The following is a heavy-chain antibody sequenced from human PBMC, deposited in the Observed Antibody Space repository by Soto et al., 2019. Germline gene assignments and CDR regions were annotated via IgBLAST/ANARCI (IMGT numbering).Heavy chain of an antibody. Sequence: ESGGGLVQPGRSLRLSGTASGFTFGDYAMSWFRQAPGKGLEWVGFIRSKAYGGTTEYAASVKGRFTISRDDSKSIAYLQMNSLKTEDTAVYYCTTSVVVVAASDARGQGTLVTVSS. J-gene: IGHJ5*02. CDR1: GFTFGDYA. V-gene: IGHV3-49*03. CDR3: TTSVVVVAASDA. D-gene: IGHD2-15*01. CDR2: IRSKAYGGTT.